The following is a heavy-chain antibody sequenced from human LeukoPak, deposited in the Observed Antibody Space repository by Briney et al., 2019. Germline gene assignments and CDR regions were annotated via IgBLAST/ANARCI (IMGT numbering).Heavy chain of an antibody. CDR3: AREGSSSWYGGREFQH. CDR2: IIPIFGTA. D-gene: IGHD6-13*01. CDR1: GYTFTGYY. J-gene: IGHJ1*01. V-gene: IGHV1-69*05. Sequence: ASVKVSCKASGYTFTGYYMHWVRQAPGQGLEWMGGIIPIFGTANYAQKFQGRVTITTDESTSTAYMELSSLRSEDTAVYYCAREGSSSWYGGREFQHWGQGTLVTVSS.